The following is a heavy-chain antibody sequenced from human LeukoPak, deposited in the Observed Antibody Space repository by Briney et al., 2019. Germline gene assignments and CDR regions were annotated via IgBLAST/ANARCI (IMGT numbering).Heavy chain of an antibody. V-gene: IGHV4-59*08. D-gene: IGHD3-22*01. CDR3: ARRLGVMNPFDY. CDR1: DGSISSYY. J-gene: IGHJ4*02. CDR2: IYYSGST. Sequence: SETLSLTCTVSDGSISSYYWSWIRQPPGKGLEWIGYIYYSGSTNYNPSVKSRVTISVDTSKNQFSLKLSSVTAADTAVYYCARRLGVMNPFDYWGQGTLVTVSS.